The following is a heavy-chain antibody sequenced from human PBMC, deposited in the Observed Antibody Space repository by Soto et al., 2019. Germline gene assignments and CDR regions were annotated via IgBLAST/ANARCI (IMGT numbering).Heavy chain of an antibody. J-gene: IGHJ1*01. V-gene: IGHV3-23*01. D-gene: IGHD2-15*01. Sequence: GGSLRLSCAASGFTFSSYAMSWVRQAPGKGLEWVSAISGSGGSTYYADSVKGRSTISRDNSKNTLYPQMNSLRAEDTAVYYCAKFRAYCSGGSCYLPDAEYFQHWGQGTLVTVSS. CDR3: AKFRAYCSGGSCYLPDAEYFQH. CDR1: GFTFSSYA. CDR2: ISGSGGST.